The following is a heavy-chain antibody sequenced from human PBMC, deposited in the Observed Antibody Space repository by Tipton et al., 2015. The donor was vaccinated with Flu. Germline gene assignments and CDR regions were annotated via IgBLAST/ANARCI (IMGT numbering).Heavy chain of an antibody. CDR1: GGSIRNGGYY. CDR3: ARPNYYDTSGYYSFDD. J-gene: IGHJ4*02. V-gene: IGHV4-31*03. D-gene: IGHD3-22*01. CDR2: IYYSGTT. Sequence: TLSLTCTISGGSIRNGGYYWSWIRQHPGKGLEWIGYIYYSGTTYYNPSLKSRVTISIDASENQFSLDLISVTAADMAVYFCARPNYYDTSGYYSFDDWGQGALGKVSS.